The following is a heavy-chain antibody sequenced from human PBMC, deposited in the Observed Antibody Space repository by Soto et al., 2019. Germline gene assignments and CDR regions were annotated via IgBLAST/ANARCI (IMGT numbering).Heavy chain of an antibody. Sequence: LRLSCAASGFTFGDYYMSWIRQAPGKGLEWLSRISSSSSTIYDADSVKGRFTISRDNAKNSLYLQMNSLRAEDTAIYYCARIQYSSSWCDFWGQGTLVTVSS. CDR3: ARIQYSSSWCDF. J-gene: IGHJ5*01. CDR1: GFTFGDYY. D-gene: IGHD6-13*01. V-gene: IGHV3-11*01. CDR2: ISSSSSTI.